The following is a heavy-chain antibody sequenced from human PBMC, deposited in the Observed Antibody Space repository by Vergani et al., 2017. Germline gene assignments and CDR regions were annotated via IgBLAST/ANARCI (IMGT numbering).Heavy chain of an antibody. D-gene: IGHD2-15*01. CDR1: GYTFTGYY. J-gene: IGHJ6*02. V-gene: IGHV1-46*01. CDR3: AREGAVVVAATLPRHYYYGMDV. Sequence: QVQLVQSGAEVKKPGASVKVSCKASGYTFTGYYMHWVRQAPGQGLEWMGIINPSGGSTSYAQKFQGRVTMTRDTSTSTVYMELSSLRSEDTAVYYCAREGAVVVAATLPRHYYYGMDVWGQGTTVTVSS. CDR2: INPSGGST.